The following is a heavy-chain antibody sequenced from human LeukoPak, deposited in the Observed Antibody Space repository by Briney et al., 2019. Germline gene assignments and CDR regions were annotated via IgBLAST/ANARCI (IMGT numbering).Heavy chain of an antibody. D-gene: IGHD6-19*01. Sequence: SETLSLTCTVSGGSISSGGYYWSWIWQPPGKGLEWIGSIYYSGSTYYNPSLKSRVTISVDTSKNQFSLKLSSVTAADTAVYYCARISMWLEYYFDYWGQGTLVTVSS. V-gene: IGHV4-39*07. CDR3: ARISMWLEYYFDY. J-gene: IGHJ4*02. CDR1: GGSISSGGYY. CDR2: IYYSGST.